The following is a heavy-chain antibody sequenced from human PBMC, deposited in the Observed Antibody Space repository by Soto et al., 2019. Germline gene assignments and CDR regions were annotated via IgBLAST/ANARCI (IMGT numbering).Heavy chain of an antibody. Sequence: GGSLRLSCVCSGFTFGNYGTAWVRQAPGKGLEWVSMITADGGTTNYADSVKGRFTISRDKSKNTLSLQMNSLRAEDTAVYYCARDLVKGCSSTSCLGGHGMDVWGQGTTVTVSS. V-gene: IGHV3-23*01. CDR3: ARDLVKGCSSTSCLGGHGMDV. J-gene: IGHJ6*02. CDR2: ITADGGTT. CDR1: GFTFGNYG. D-gene: IGHD2-2*01.